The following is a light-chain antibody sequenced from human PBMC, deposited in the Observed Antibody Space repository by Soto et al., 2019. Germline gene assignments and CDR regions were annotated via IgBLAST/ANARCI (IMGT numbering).Light chain of an antibody. Sequence: QLVLTQSSSASASLGSSVKLTCTLSSGHSSYIIAWHQQQPGKAPRYLMKLEVSGSYNKVSGVPDRFSGSSSGADRYLTISNLQFEDEADYYCETWDNNILVFGGGTKLTVL. V-gene: IGLV4-60*02. CDR1: SGHSSYI. J-gene: IGLJ2*01. CDR2: LEVSGSY. CDR3: ETWDNNILV.